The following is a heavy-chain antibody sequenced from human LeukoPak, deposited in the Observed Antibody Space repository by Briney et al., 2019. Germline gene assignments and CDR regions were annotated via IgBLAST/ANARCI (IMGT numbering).Heavy chain of an antibody. CDR2: INAGNGNT. CDR1: GYTFTSYA. D-gene: IGHD5-12*01. CDR3: ARDHHIVATIHHWFDP. Sequence: ASVKVSCKAPGYTFTSYAMHWVRQAPGQRLEWMGWINAGNGNTKYSQKFQGRVTITRDTSASTAYMELSSLRSEDTAVYYCARDHHIVATIHHWFDPWGQGTLVTVSS. V-gene: IGHV1-3*01. J-gene: IGHJ5*02.